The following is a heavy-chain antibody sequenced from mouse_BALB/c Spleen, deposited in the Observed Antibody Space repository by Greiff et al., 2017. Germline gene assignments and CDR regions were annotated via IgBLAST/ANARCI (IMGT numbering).Heavy chain of an antibody. D-gene: IGHD2-10*02. CDR2: ILPGSGST. Sequence: QVQLQQSGAELMKPGASVKISCKATGYTFSSYWIEWVKQRPGHGLEWIGEILPGSGSTNYNEKFKGKATFTADTSSNTAYMQLSSLTSEDSAVYYCARAYGNYRVYAMDYWGQGTSVTVSS. CDR1: GYTFSSYW. J-gene: IGHJ4*01. CDR3: ARAYGNYRVYAMDY. V-gene: IGHV1-9*01.